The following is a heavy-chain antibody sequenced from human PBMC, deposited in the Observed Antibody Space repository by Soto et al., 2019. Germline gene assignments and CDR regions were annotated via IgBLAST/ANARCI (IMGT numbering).Heavy chain of an antibody. V-gene: IGHV3-7*05. D-gene: IGHD3-16*01. J-gene: IGHJ4*02. CDR2: INQDGSEE. CDR3: ATRPPGWYVSQVPY. CDR1: GLMFRGYW. Sequence: EVLLVESGGGLVQPGGSLRLSCAVSGLMFRGYWMSWVRQVAGKGPEWVANINQDGSEEYYVDSVKGRFTISRDNARNCLSPQMNSLRAEDTAVYYCATRPPGWYVSQVPYWGQGTLVTVSS.